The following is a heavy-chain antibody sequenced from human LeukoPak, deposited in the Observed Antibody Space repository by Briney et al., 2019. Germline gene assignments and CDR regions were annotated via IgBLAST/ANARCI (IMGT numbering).Heavy chain of an antibody. V-gene: IGHV4-39*01. D-gene: IGHD1-26*01. J-gene: IGHJ4*02. CDR3: AVHPIQWELLNYFDY. CDR2: IYYSGST. Sequence: PSETLSLTCTVSGGSISSGSYYWGWIRQPPGKGLEWIGSIYYSGSTNYNPSLKSRVTISVDTSKNQFSLKLSSVTAPDTAEYYCAVHPIQWELLNYFDYWGQGTLVSVSS. CDR1: GGSISSGSYY.